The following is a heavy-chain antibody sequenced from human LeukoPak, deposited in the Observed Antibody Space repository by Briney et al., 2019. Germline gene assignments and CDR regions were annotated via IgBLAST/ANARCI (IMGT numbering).Heavy chain of an antibody. J-gene: IGHJ4*02. Sequence: ASVKVSCKASGYTSTGYYMHWVRQAPGQGLEWMGWINPNSGGTNYAQKFQGRVTMTRDTSISTAYMELSRLGSDDTAVYYCARDRASGYDLRLFDYRGQGTLVTVSS. V-gene: IGHV1-2*02. CDR3: ARDRASGYDLRLFDY. CDR1: GYTSTGYY. CDR2: INPNSGGT. D-gene: IGHD5-12*01.